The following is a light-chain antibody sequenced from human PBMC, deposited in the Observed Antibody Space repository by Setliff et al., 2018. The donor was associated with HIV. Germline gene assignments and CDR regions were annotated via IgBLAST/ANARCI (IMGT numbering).Light chain of an antibody. V-gene: IGLV2-14*03. CDR1: SSDVVGYNY. J-gene: IGLJ1*01. Sequence: LTQPASVSGSPGQSITISCTGASSDVVGYNYVSWYQQHPGKAPKLMISDVSNRPSGVSNRFSGSNSGNTASLTISGLQAEDEADYYCSSYTSITPLYVFGTGTKSPS. CDR3: SSYTSITPLYV. CDR2: DVS.